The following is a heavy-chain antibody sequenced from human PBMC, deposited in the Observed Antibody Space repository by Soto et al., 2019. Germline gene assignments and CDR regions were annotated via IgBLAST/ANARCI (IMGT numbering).Heavy chain of an antibody. CDR1: GIPFSSFG. Sequence: QVHLVESGGGVVQPGRSLRLSCAAAGIPFSSFGMHWVRQGTGKGLEWVAGISHTGSNQYYSDYVKGRFTISKDNSKNTLYLQMDSLRPEDTDVYYCAKDFVTSPLPWGQGTLVTVSS. CDR2: ISHTGSNQ. CDR3: AKDFVTSPLP. V-gene: IGHV3-30*18. J-gene: IGHJ5*02. D-gene: IGHD2-21*01.